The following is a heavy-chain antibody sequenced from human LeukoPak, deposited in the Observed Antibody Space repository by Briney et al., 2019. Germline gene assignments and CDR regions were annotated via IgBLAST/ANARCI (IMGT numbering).Heavy chain of an antibody. CDR3: ARDQRPMFRGVIMFDWFDP. CDR2: IIPIFGTA. J-gene: IGHJ5*02. D-gene: IGHD3-10*01. V-gene: IGHV1-69*13. Sequence: GASVKVSCKASGYTFTSYGISWVRQAPGQGLEWMGGIIPIFGTANYAQKFQGRVTITADESTSTAYMELSSLRSEDTAVYYCARDQRPMFRGVIMFDWFDPWGQGTLVTVSS. CDR1: GYTFTSYG.